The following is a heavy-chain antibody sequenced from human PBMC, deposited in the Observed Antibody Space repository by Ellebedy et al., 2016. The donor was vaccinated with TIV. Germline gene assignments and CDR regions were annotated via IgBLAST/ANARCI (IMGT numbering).Heavy chain of an antibody. CDR3: VRTAAARYYYQGMDV. Sequence: MPSETLSLTCTVSGASIRNYFWTWIRQSPGKGLEWIGYIYYSGSTNYNPSLESRVTISIDTSKNQFSLHLSSVTAADTAVYYCVRTAAARYYYQGMDVWGQGTTVTVSS. CDR1: GASIRNYF. D-gene: IGHD6-13*01. J-gene: IGHJ6*02. V-gene: IGHV4-59*01. CDR2: IYYSGST.